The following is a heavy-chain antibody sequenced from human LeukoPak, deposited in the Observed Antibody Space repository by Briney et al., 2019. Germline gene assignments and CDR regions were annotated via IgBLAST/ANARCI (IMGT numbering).Heavy chain of an antibody. CDR2: IYYSGST. Sequence: SETLSLTCTVSGGSIRSSSYSWGWIRQPPGKGLEWIGSIYYSGSTYYNPSLKSRVTISVDTSKNQFSLKLSSVTAADTAVYYCARDGSRIAAAGTAPWGQGTLVTVSS. CDR1: GGSIRSSSYS. D-gene: IGHD6-13*01. V-gene: IGHV4-39*07. J-gene: IGHJ5*02. CDR3: ARDGSRIAAAGTAP.